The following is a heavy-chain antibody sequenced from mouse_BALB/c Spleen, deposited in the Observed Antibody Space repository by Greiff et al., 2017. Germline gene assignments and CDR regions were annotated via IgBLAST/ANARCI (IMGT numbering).Heavy chain of an antibody. Sequence: EVQLVESGPGLVKPSQSLSLTCSVTGYSITSGYYWNWIRQFPGNKLEWMGYISYDGSNNYNPSLKNRISITRDTSKNQFFLKLNSVTTEDTATYYCARRLTGTENFDVWGAGTTVTVSS. CDR2: ISYDGSN. CDR3: ARRLTGTENFDV. CDR1: GYSITSGYY. V-gene: IGHV3-6*02. D-gene: IGHD4-1*01. J-gene: IGHJ1*01.